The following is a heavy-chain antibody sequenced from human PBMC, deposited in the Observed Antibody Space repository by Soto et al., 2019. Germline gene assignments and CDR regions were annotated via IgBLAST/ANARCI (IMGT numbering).Heavy chain of an antibody. V-gene: IGHV1-18*01. J-gene: IGHJ4*02. Sequence: QVQLVQSGAEVKKPGASVKVSCKASGYNFTSYGISWVRQAPGQGLEWMGWSRAYNGNTNYAQKRQGRVTITTDTTTKTAYMELRRLRSDDPAVYYCSRYAQREQQLHRRDFDYWGQGTLVTVAS. CDR1: GYNFTSYG. D-gene: IGHD6-13*01. CDR2: SRAYNGNT. CDR3: SRYAQREQQLHRRDFDY.